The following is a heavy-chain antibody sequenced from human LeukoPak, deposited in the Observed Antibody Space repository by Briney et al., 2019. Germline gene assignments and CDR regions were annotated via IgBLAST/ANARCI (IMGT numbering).Heavy chain of an antibody. V-gene: IGHV1-8*01. Sequence: GASVKVSCKASGYTFTSYDINWVRQATGQGLEWMGWMNPNSGNTGYAQKFQGRVTMTRNTSISTAYMELSSLRSEDTAVYYCARSTFYFDSRRGYFDYWGQGTLVTVSS. CDR1: GYTFTSYD. J-gene: IGHJ4*02. D-gene: IGHD3-22*01. CDR2: MNPNSGNT. CDR3: ARSTFYFDSRRGYFDY.